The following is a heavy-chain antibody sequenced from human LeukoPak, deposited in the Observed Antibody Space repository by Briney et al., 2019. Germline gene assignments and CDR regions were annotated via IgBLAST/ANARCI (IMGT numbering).Heavy chain of an antibody. CDR3: AKDHVVVVPAAMPDY. CDR2: ISYDGSNK. D-gene: IGHD2-2*01. CDR1: GFTLSSYG. V-gene: IGHV3-30*18. J-gene: IGHJ4*02. Sequence: GGSLRLSCAASGFTLSSYGIHWVRQAPGKGLERVPVISYDGSNKYYADSVKGRFTISRDNSKNTLYLQMNSLRAEDTAVYYCAKDHVVVVPAAMPDYWGQGTLVTVSS.